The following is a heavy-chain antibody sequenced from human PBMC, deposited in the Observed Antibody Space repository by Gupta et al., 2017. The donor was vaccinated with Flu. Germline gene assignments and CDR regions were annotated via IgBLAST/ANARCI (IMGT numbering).Heavy chain of an antibody. CDR2: ISYDGSNK. V-gene: IGHV3-30*18. J-gene: IGHJ4*02. CDR3: AKGRKYYDPSPSDDY. Sequence: QVQLVESGGGVVQPGRSLRLSCAASGFTFSSYGMHWVRQAPGKGLEWVAVISYDGSNKYYADSVKGRFTISRDNSKNTLYLQMNSLRAEDTAVYYCAKGRKYYDPSPSDDYWGQGTLVTVSS. D-gene: IGHD3-22*01. CDR1: GFTFSSYG.